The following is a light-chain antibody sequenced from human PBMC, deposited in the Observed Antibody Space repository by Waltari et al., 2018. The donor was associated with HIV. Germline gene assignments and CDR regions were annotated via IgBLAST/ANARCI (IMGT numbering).Light chain of an antibody. CDR2: AAS. V-gene: IGKV3-20*01. Sequence: EVVLTQSPDTLSLYPGEGAVLPSRYSQSLNSNSLAWYQQKPGQAPTLLIFAASSRATGIPDRFSGSGSGTDFTLAISGLKPEDFATYYCQQYGSSPQTFGQGTKLEIK. CDR3: QQYGSSPQT. CDR1: QSLNSNS. J-gene: IGKJ2*01.